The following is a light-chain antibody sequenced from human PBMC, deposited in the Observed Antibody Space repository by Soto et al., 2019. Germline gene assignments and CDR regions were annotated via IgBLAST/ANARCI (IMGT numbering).Light chain of an antibody. J-gene: IGKJ1*01. Sequence: DIQMTQSPSSLSASVGDRVTITCQAGQDITHYLNCYQQTPGKAPKLLIYDASHLETGVPSRFSGSRSGTHFTFTISSLQPEDFATYYCQQYDNLPWTFGHGTRVEI. V-gene: IGKV1-33*01. CDR2: DAS. CDR3: QQYDNLPWT. CDR1: QDITHY.